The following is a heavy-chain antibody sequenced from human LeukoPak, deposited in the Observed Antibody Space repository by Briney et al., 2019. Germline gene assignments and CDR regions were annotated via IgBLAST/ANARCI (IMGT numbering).Heavy chain of an antibody. Sequence: ASVKVSCKASGGTFSSYAISWVRQAPGQGLEWMGGIIPIFGTANYAQKFRGRVTMTRDMSTSTVYMELSSRRSEDTAVYYCAREAITIFGVVRTQTSYGPHRFDPWGQGTLVTVSS. D-gene: IGHD3-3*01. CDR3: AREAITIFGVVRTQTSYGPHRFDP. CDR1: GGTFSSYA. V-gene: IGHV1-69*05. CDR2: IIPIFGTA. J-gene: IGHJ5*02.